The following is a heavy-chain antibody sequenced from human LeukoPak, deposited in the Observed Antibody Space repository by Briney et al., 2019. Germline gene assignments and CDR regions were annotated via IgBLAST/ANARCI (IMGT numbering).Heavy chain of an antibody. J-gene: IGHJ6*02. CDR3: ARPSHPKTDGWYYFFGMDV. V-gene: IGHV3-30-3*01. Sequence: GESLRISCAASGFTFSNYAILWVRQAPGKGLEWVAVISYDGSSKNFAESVKGRFTISRDNSKITLYLQMNSLRVEDTAVYFCARPSHPKTDGWYYFFGMDVWGQGTTVTVSS. D-gene: IGHD5-24*01. CDR2: ISYDGSSK. CDR1: GFTFSNYA.